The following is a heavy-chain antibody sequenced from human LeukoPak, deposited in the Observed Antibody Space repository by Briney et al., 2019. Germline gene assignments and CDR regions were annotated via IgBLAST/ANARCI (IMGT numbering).Heavy chain of an antibody. J-gene: IGHJ4*02. CDR1: GFTFSSYA. D-gene: IGHD6-19*01. CDR2: ISGSGGST. CDR3: ATQHSSGRYGWAY. V-gene: IGHV3-23*01. Sequence: PGGSLRLSCAASGFTFSSYAMSWVRQAPGKGLEWVSAISGSGGSTYYADSVTGRFTISRDNSKNMLYLQMNSLRAEDTAVYYCATQHSSGRYGWAYWGQRTLVTVSS.